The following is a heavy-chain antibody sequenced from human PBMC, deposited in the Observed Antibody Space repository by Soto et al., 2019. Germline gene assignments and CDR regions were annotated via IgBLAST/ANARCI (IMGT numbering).Heavy chain of an antibody. CDR1: GFTFRSYG. D-gene: IGHD6-13*01. Sequence: GGSLRLSCAVSGFTFRSYGMHWVSQAPGKGLEWVAVISYDGSNKYYADSVKGRFTISRDNAKNSLYLQMNSLRAEDTAVYYCAREYSSSWYGLNWFDPWGQGTLVTVSS. CDR3: AREYSSSWYGLNWFDP. V-gene: IGHV3-30*03. J-gene: IGHJ5*02. CDR2: ISYDGSNK.